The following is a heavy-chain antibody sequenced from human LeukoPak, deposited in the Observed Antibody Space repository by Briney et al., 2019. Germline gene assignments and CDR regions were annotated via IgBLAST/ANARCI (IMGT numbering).Heavy chain of an antibody. Sequence: SETLSLTCAVYGGSFSSYYWSWIRQPPREGVEWMREINHSGSTNYNPSLKSRGTISVDTSKNQCSLKLSSVTAADTAVYYCARGKYGMDVWGQGTTVTVSS. J-gene: IGHJ6*02. CDR1: GGSFSSYY. CDR3: ARGKYGMDV. CDR2: INHSGST. V-gene: IGHV4-34*01.